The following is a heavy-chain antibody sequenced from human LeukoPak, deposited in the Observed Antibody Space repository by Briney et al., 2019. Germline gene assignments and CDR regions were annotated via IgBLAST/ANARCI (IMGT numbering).Heavy chain of an antibody. J-gene: IGHJ4*02. Sequence: GGSLRLACAASGFTFSSYAMSWVRQAPGKGLEWVSAISGSGGSTYYADSVKRRFTISRDNSKNTLYLQMNSLRAEDTAVYYCAKGTDIVVVVAATDYWGQGTLVTVSS. CDR1: GFTFSSYA. CDR2: ISGSGGST. CDR3: AKGTDIVVVVAATDY. V-gene: IGHV3-23*01. D-gene: IGHD2-15*01.